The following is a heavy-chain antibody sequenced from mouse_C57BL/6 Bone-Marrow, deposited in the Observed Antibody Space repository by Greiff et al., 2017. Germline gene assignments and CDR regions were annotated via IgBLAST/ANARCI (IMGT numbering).Heavy chain of an antibody. CDR2: IYPGGGDT. CDR1: GYAFSSYW. D-gene: IGHD2-4*01. Sequence: QVQLQQSGAELVKPGASVKISCKASGYAFSSYWMNWVKQRPGKGLEWIGQIYPGGGDTNYNGKFKGKATLTADKASSTAYMQLSSLTSEDSAVYFCARGGYDYGDYWGQGTTLTVSS. V-gene: IGHV1-80*01. CDR3: ARGGYDYGDY. J-gene: IGHJ2*01.